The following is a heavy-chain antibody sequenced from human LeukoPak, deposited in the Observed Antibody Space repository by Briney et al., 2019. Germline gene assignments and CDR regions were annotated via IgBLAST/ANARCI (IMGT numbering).Heavy chain of an antibody. Sequence: GASVKVSCKASGGTFSSYAISWVRQAPGQVLEWMGRIIPIFGTANYAQKFQGRVTITTDESTSTAYMELSSLRSEDTAVYYCARGPYGSGSFRFGPWGQGTLVTVSS. CDR3: ARGPYGSGSFRFGP. J-gene: IGHJ5*02. V-gene: IGHV1-69*05. CDR1: GGTFSSYA. D-gene: IGHD3-10*01. CDR2: IIPIFGTA.